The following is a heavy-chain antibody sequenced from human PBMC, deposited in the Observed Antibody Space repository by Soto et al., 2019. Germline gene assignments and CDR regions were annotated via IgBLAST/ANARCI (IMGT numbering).Heavy chain of an antibody. CDR1: GFTFSSYS. V-gene: IGHV3-48*02. J-gene: IGHJ6*02. CDR3: ARLLYDFWSGYYRRGPLDV. D-gene: IGHD3-3*01. Sequence: GGSLRLSCAASGFTFSSYSMNWVRQAPGKGLEWVSYISSSSSTIYYADSVKGRFTISRDNAKNSLYLQMNSLRDEDTAVYYCARLLYDFWSGYYRRGPLDVWRQGTTVTVSS. CDR2: ISSSSSTI.